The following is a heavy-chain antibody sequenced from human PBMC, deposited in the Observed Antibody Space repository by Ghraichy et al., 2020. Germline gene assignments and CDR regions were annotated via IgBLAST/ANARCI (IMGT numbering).Heavy chain of an antibody. D-gene: IGHD2-2*01. V-gene: IGHV4-31*03. Sequence: SETLSHTCTVSGGSISSGGYYWNWIRQHPGKGLEWIGYIYYSGSTYYNPSLKSRVTISVDTSKNQFSLKLSSVTAADTAVYYCARDGFCSSASCRPYWGQGTLVTVSS. CDR2: IYYSGST. CDR1: GGSISSGGYY. J-gene: IGHJ4*02. CDR3: ARDGFCSSASCRPY.